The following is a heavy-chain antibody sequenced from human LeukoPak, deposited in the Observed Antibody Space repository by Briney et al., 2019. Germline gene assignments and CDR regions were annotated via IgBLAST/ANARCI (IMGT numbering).Heavy chain of an antibody. CDR3: AKDLFPLYSSSSSDY. D-gene: IGHD6-13*01. CDR1: GFTFSSYA. V-gene: IGHV3-23*01. CDR2: ISGSGGST. J-gene: IGHJ4*02. Sequence: QTGGSLRLSCAASGFTFSSYAMSWVRQAPGKGLEWVSAISGSGGSTYYADSVKGRFTISRDNSKNTLYLQMNSLRAEDTAVYYCAKDLFPLYSSSSSDYWGQGTLVTVSS.